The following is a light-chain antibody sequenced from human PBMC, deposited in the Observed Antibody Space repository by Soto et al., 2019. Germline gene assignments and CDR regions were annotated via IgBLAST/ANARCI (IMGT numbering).Light chain of an antibody. CDR3: VSWDDSLSGLV. CDR2: SNN. CDR1: SANIGNNY. V-gene: IGLV1-47*02. Sequence: QSVLTQPPSASGTPGQRVTIPCSGRSANIGNNYVCWYQQLPGTAPKLLIYSNNQRPSGVPDRFSGSKSGTSASLAISGLRSEDEADYYCVSWDDSLSGLVFGTGTKATVL. J-gene: IGLJ1*01.